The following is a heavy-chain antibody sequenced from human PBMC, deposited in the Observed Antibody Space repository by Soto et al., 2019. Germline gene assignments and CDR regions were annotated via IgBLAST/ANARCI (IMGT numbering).Heavy chain of an antibody. D-gene: IGHD6-13*01. V-gene: IGHV4-4*02. J-gene: IGHJ4*02. CDR3: AFPATADFDY. CDR2: IYHSGTT. Sequence: QVQLQESGPGLVKPSGTLSLTCAVSGGSISSTNWWTWVRQSPGRGLEWIGAIYHSGTTNNSPSLKSRVNIAVDMSTNHLSLTLSSVTAADTAVYYCAFPATADFDYWGKGILVTVSS. CDR1: GGSISSTNW.